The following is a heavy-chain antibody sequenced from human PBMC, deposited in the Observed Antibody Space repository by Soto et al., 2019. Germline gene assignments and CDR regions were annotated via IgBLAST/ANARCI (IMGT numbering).Heavy chain of an antibody. Sequence: QVQLVQSGTEVKKPGSSVTVSCKASGGPYSKYSISWVRQAPGQGLEWMGRIIPIFDITNYAQKFQGRVTITADTSTSTVYMDLSSLRSEDTAVSYCARSLLGDPSDSDGLDSWGQGTLVSVSS. D-gene: IGHD2-15*01. CDR3: ARSLLGDPSDSDGLDS. J-gene: IGHJ4*02. CDR2: IIPIFDIT. V-gene: IGHV1-69*02. CDR1: GGPYSKYS.